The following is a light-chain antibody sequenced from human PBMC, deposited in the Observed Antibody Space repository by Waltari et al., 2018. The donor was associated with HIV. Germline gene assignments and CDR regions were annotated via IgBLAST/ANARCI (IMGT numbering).Light chain of an antibody. V-gene: IGLV3-25*03. CDR2: KDS. CDR3: QSADSSGTYRV. J-gene: IGLJ3*02. CDR1: ALPKQY. Sequence: YELTQPPSVSVSPGQTARNTCSGDALPKQYAYWYHQKPGQAPVMVIYKDSERPSGIPERFSGSSSGTTVTLTISGVQAEDEADYYCQSADSSGTYRVFGGGTKLTVL.